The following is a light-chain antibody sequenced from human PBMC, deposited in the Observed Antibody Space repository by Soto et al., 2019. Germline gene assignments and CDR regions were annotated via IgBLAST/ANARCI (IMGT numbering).Light chain of an antibody. CDR3: QQSYSTPRT. J-gene: IGKJ1*01. CDR1: QSISSY. CDR2: AAS. Sequence: DIQMTQSPSSLSASVGDRVTITCRASQSISSYLNWYQQKPGKAPKLLIYAASNLQSGVPSRFSGSGSGTDFTLTISSLQPKDFATYYCQQSYSTPRTFGQGTKVEIK. V-gene: IGKV1-39*01.